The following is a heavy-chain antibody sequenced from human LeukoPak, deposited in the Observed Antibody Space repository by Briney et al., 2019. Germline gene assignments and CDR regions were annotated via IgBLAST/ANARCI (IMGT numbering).Heavy chain of an antibody. CDR1: GDSVSSNSAA. V-gene: IGHV6-1*01. CDR2: TYYRSKWYN. Sequence: SQTLSLTCAISGDSVSSNSAAWNWIRQPPSRGLEWLGRTYYRSKWYNDYAVSVKSRISFNSDTSKNQFSLHLNSVTPEDTAVYYCARGPLLAALAFDIWGQGTMVTVSS. CDR3: ARGPLLAALAFDI. J-gene: IGHJ3*02. D-gene: IGHD1-26*01.